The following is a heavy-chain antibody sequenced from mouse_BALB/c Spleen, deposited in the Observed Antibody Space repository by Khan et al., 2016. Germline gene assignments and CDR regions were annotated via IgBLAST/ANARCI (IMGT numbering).Heavy chain of an antibody. CDR3: TRAGYDYPFAY. Sequence: QVQLQQSGAELVKPGASVKLSCKASGYTFTSYYMYWVKQRPGQGLEWIGEINPSNGDTNFNERFKSKATLTVDKSSSTTYMQFSSLTSEDSAVXYDTRAGYDYPFAYWGQGTLVTVSA. J-gene: IGHJ3*01. D-gene: IGHD2-4*01. CDR1: GYTFTSYY. CDR2: INPSNGDT. V-gene: IGHV1S81*02.